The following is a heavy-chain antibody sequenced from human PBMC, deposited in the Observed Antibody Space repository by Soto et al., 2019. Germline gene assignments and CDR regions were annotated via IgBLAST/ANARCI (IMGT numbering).Heavy chain of an antibody. CDR1: GYTFTGYY. CDR2: IIPNSGGT. Sequence: ASVNVSCKASGYTFTGYYMHWVRQAPGQGLEWMGWIIPNSGGTNYAQKFQGWVTMTRDTSISTAYMELSRLRSDDTAVYYCARDVVGSVWFDPWGQGTLVTVAS. V-gene: IGHV1-2*04. J-gene: IGHJ5*02. D-gene: IGHD2-21*01. CDR3: ARDVVGSVWFDP.